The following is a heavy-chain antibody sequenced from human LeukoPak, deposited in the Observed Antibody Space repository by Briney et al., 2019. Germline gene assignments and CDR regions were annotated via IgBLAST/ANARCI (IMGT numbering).Heavy chain of an antibody. CDR1: GGTFSSYA. J-gene: IGHJ4*02. CDR2: IIPIFGTA. V-gene: IGHV1-69*13. Sequence: SVKVSCKASGGTFSSYAISWVRQAPGQGLEWMGGIIPIFGTANYAQKFQGRVTIAADESTTTAYMERSSLRSEDTAVYYCARVAQMPRLFDYWGQGTLVTVSS. CDR3: ARVAQMPRLFDY. D-gene: IGHD2-2*01.